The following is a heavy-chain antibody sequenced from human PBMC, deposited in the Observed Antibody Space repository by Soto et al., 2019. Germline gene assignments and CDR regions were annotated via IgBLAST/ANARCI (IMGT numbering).Heavy chain of an antibody. Sequence: ASVKVSCKASGGTFSSYAISWVRQAPGQGLEWMGWISAYNGNTNYAQKLQGRVTMTTDTSTSTAYMELRSLRSDDTAVYYCARDFTAGNWFDPWGQGTLVTVSS. CDR1: GGTFSSYA. CDR2: ISAYNGNT. J-gene: IGHJ5*02. D-gene: IGHD6-13*01. CDR3: ARDFTAGNWFDP. V-gene: IGHV1-18*01.